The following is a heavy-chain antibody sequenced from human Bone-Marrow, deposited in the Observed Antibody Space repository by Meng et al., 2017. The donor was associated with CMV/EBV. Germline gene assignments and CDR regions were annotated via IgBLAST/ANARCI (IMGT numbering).Heavy chain of an antibody. D-gene: IGHD2-21*01. CDR3: TTPAAFVVVEIDY. CDR2: IKSKTDGGTT. CDR1: GFTFSNAW. J-gene: IGHJ4*02. Sequence: GGSLRLSCAASGFTFSNAWMSWVRQAPGKGLEWVGRIKSKTDGGTTDYAAPVKGRFTISRDDSKNTLYLQMNSLKTEDTAVYYCTTPAAFVVVEIDYWGQGTLVTVYS. V-gene: IGHV3-15*01.